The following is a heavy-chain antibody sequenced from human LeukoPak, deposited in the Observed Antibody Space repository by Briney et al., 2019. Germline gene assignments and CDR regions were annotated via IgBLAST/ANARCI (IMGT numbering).Heavy chain of an antibody. V-gene: IGHV4-34*09. Sequence: PSETLSLTCAVYGGSFSGYYWSWIRQPPGKGLEWIGEINHSGSTNYNPSLKSRVTISVDTSKNQFSLKLSSVTAADTAVYYCARGYYDSSGYYPPYYYGMDVWGQGTTVTVSS. CDR3: ARGYYDSSGYYPPYYYGMDV. CDR2: INHSGST. J-gene: IGHJ6*02. D-gene: IGHD3-22*01. CDR1: GGSFSGYY.